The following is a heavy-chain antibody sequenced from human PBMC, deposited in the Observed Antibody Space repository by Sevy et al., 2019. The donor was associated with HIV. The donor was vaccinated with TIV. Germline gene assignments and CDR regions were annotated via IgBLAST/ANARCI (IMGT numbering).Heavy chain of an antibody. CDR2: INHSGSP. J-gene: IGHJ5*02. V-gene: IGHV4-34*01. CDR3: ARAPPVVVVPGAPSWFDP. CDR1: GGSFSGYY. D-gene: IGHD2-2*01. Sequence: SETLSLTCAVYGGSFSGYYWNWIRQSPGKGLEWIGEINHSGSPHYNPSLKSRVTISVDTSKNQSSLRLNSVTAADTAVYYCARAPPVVVVPGAPSWFDPWGQGTLVTVSS.